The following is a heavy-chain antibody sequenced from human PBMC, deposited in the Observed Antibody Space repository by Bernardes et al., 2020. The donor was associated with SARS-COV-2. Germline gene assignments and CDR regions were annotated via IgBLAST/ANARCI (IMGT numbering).Heavy chain of an antibody. Sequence: ATLSLTCTVSGGSVSNYYWSWIRQPPGKGLEWIGYIYYSGSSNYNPSLKSRVTMSVDTSKNQFSLRLRSVTAADTAVYYCARLDYYASGSYYEGKFYFYYYGMDVWGQGTTVTVSS. CDR1: GGSVSNYY. D-gene: IGHD3-10*01. CDR3: ARLDYYASGSYYEGKFYFYYYGMDV. J-gene: IGHJ6*02. V-gene: IGHV4-59*08. CDR2: IYYSGSS.